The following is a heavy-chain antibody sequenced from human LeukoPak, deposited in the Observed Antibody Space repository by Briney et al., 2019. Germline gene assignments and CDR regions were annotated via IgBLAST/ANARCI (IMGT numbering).Heavy chain of an antibody. V-gene: IGHV3-30-3*01. CDR2: ISFDWNNK. CDR1: GFTVSTYA. J-gene: IGHJ4*02. Sequence: GRSLRLSCAASGFTVSTYATNWVRQIRGKGVEGVATISFDWNNKYYADSVKGRFTISRDSSKSTSTLYLVMNSLRVEDTAVYYCAKDGRGYGDFHYFDYWGQGTLVTVSS. D-gene: IGHD4-17*01. CDR3: AKDGRGYGDFHYFDY.